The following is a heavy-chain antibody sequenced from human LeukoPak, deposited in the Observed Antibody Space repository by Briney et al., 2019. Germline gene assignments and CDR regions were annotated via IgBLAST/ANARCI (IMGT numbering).Heavy chain of an antibody. Sequence: GGSLRLSCAASGFTFSNYVLGWVRQAPGKGLQWVSAISGSGGSTYYADSVKGRFTISRDNSGNTLYLQMNGLRAEDTAIYYCKMGDGSPPLGQWGQGTLVTVSS. CDR1: GFTFSNYV. J-gene: IGHJ4*02. CDR3: KMGDGSPPLGQ. CDR2: ISGSGGST. D-gene: IGHD5-24*01. V-gene: IGHV3-23*01.